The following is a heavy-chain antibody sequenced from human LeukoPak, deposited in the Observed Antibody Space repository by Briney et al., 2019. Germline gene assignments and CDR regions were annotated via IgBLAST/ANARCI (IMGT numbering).Heavy chain of an antibody. V-gene: IGHV3-66*01. D-gene: IGHD3/OR15-3a*01. CDR1: GFTVSSNY. CDR2: IYSGGST. CDR3: AKPLNLDYDY. J-gene: IGHJ4*02. Sequence: GGSLRLACAASGFTVSSNYMSWVRQAPGKGLEWVSIIYSGGSTYYADSVKGRFTISRDNSKNTLYLQMNSLRAEDTAVYYCAKPLNLDYDYWGQGTLVTVSS.